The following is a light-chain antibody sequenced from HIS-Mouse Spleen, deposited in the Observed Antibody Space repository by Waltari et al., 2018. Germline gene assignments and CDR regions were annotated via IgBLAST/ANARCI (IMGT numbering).Light chain of an antibody. CDR2: DVS. CDR1: SSDVGGYNY. Sequence: QSALTQPRSVSGSPGQSVTISCTGTSSDVGGYNYVSWYQQHPGKAPKLMMYDVSKRPSGVPVRFSCSKSGNTASLTISGLQAEDEADYYCCSYAGSYTFVVFGGGTKLTVL. J-gene: IGLJ2*01. V-gene: IGLV2-11*01. CDR3: CSYAGSYTFVV.